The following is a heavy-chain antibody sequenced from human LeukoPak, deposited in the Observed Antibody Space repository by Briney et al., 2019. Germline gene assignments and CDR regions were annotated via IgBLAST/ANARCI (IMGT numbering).Heavy chain of an antibody. CDR2: ISSSSSYI. J-gene: IGHJ2*01. D-gene: IGHD3-10*01. CDR3: ARGSGGYWYFDL. Sequence: PGGSLRLSCAASGFTFSSYSMNWVRQAPGKGLEWVSSISSSSSYIYYADSVKGRFTISRDNVKNSLYLQMNSLRAEDTAVYYCARGSGGYWYFDLWGRGTLVTVSS. CDR1: GFTFSSYS. V-gene: IGHV3-21*01.